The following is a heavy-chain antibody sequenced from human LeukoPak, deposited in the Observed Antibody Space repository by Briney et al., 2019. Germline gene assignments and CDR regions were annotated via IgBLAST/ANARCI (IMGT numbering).Heavy chain of an antibody. CDR3: AVTGHYYYGMDV. J-gene: IGHJ6*02. V-gene: IGHV1-24*01. CDR1: GYTLTELS. D-gene: IGHD1-14*01. CDR2: FDPEDGET. Sequence: ASVKVSCKVSGYTLTELSMHWVRQAPGKGLEWMGGFDPEDGETIYAQKFQGRVTMTEDTSTDTAYMELSSLRSEDTAVYYCAVTGHYYYGMDVWGHGTTVTVSS.